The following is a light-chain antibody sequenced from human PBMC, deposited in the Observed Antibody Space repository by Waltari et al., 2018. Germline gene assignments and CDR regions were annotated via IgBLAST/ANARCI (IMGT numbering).Light chain of an antibody. Sequence: EIVLIHSPATLALSPGKRATLSCRASQGVRNYLAWFQQKTGQVPRLLIYDTSNRGTGVPARFSGSGSGTDFTLTISSLESEDFAVYYCQQRSSWPLTFGGGTKVQIK. CDR3: QQRSSWPLT. J-gene: IGKJ4*01. CDR2: DTS. V-gene: IGKV3D-11*01. CDR1: QGVRNY.